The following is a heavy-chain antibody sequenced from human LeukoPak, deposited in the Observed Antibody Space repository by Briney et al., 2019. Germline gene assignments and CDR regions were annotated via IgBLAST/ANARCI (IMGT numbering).Heavy chain of an antibody. CDR1: GGSISSFY. D-gene: IGHD2-15*01. CDR3: ATHPPRYCTGGSCSDY. CDR2: FHYSGST. Sequence: PSETLSLTCTDSGGSISSFYWSWIRQPPGKGLEWIGYFHYSGSTNYNPSLKSRVTISVDTSKSQIFLKLSSVTAADTAVYYCATHPPRYCTGGSCSDYWGQGTLVTVSS. J-gene: IGHJ4*02. V-gene: IGHV4-59*01.